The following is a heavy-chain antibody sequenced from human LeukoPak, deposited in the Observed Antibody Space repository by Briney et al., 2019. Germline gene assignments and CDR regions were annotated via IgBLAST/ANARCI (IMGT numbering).Heavy chain of an antibody. Sequence: PGGSLRLSCAASGFTFSSYGMSWVRQAPGKGLEWVSAISGSGGSTYYADSVKGRFTISRDNSKNTLYLQMNSLRAEDTAVYYCAKEGLVRRGYGYGAFDYWGQGTLVTVSS. CDR2: ISGSGGST. CDR1: GFTFSSYG. D-gene: IGHD5-18*01. J-gene: IGHJ4*02. CDR3: AKEGLVRRGYGYGAFDY. V-gene: IGHV3-23*01.